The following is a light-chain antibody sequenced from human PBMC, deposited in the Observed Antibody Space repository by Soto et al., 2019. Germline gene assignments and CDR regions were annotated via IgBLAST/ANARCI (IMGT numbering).Light chain of an antibody. CDR3: MQHTDFPIT. CDR1: QSLLDTDDGSTY. CDR2: ALS. J-gene: IGKJ5*01. V-gene: IGKV2-40*01. Sequence: EIVLTQTPLSLPVTPGEPASISCRSSQSLLDTDDGSTYLDWYLQKPGQSPQLLIYALSSRASRVPDRFSGSGSGTEFTLRMTRVETEDVGVYYCMQHTDFPITFGQGTRLEIK.